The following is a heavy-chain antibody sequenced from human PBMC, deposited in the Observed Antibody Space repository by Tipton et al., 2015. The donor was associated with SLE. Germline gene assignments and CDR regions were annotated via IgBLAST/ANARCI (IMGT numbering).Heavy chain of an antibody. CDR2: IYYSGST. V-gene: IGHV4-38-2*01. D-gene: IGHD4-17*01. J-gene: IGHJ4*02. CDR3: ARAYGDNPFDY. Sequence: TLSLTCAVSGYSISSGYYWGWIRQPPGKGLEWIGYIYYSGSTNYNPSLKSRVTISADTSKNQFSLKLNSVTAADTAVYYCARAYGDNPFDYWAREPWSPSPQ. CDR1: GYSISSGYY.